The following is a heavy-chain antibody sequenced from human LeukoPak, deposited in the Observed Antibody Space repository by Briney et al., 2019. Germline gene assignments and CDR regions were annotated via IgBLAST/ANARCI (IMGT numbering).Heavy chain of an antibody. D-gene: IGHD6-13*01. V-gene: IGHV4-61*02. Sequence: SETLSLTCTVSDDSISSATYYWSWIRQPAWKGLEWIGRIYASGSTNYNPSLKGRVTISIDTSKNQFSLTLNSVTAADTAVYYCARSSIWHDYYYFDYWRQGTLGTVPS. CDR3: ARSSIWHDYYYFDY. J-gene: IGHJ4*02. CDR2: IYASGST. CDR1: DDSISSATYY.